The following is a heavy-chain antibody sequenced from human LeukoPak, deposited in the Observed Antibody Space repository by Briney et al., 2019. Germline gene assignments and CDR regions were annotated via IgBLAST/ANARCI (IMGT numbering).Heavy chain of an antibody. V-gene: IGHV3-15*01. D-gene: IGHD6-13*01. CDR1: GFTFSNTW. J-gene: IGHJ4*02. CDR3: TTVELVNVY. Sequence: GGSLRLSCAASGFTFSNTWMSWVRQAPGKGLEWVGHIKSKPDGGTTEYAAPVKGRFTISRDDSMNTLYLQMNSLKTEDTVVYYCTTVELVNVYWGQGTLVTVSS. CDR2: IKSKPDGGTT.